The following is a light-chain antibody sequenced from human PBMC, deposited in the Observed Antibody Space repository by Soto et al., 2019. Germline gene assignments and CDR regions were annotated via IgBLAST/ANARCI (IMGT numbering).Light chain of an antibody. J-gene: IGLJ3*02. CDR2: EGS. CDR1: SSDVGSYNL. CDR3: CSYAGSSTWV. Sequence: QSVLTQPASVSGSPGQSITISCTGTSSDVGSYNLVSWYQHHPGKAPKLMIYEGSKRPSGVSNRFSGSKSGNTASLTISGLQAEDEADHYCCSYAGSSTWVFGGGTKLTVL. V-gene: IGLV2-23*01.